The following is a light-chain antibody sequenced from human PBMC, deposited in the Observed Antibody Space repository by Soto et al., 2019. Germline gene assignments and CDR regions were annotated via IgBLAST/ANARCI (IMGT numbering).Light chain of an antibody. CDR3: TSYTTSNTWV. CDR2: DVT. Sequence: QSVLTQPASVSGSPGQSVTIPCTGTSSDVGSYNYVSWYQQHPGKAPKLMIFDVTNRPSGVSNRFSGSKSGNSASLTISGLQTEDEADYYCTSYTTSNTWVFGGGTKPTVL. V-gene: IGLV2-14*03. J-gene: IGLJ3*02. CDR1: SSDVGSYNY.